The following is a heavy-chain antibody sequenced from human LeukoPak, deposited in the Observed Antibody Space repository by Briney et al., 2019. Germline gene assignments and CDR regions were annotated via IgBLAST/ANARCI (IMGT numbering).Heavy chain of an antibody. V-gene: IGHV3-53*01. CDR1: GFTFSTNA. J-gene: IGHJ5*02. CDR3: ARDAPQVPAAGVLAS. CDR2: MYSGGDT. D-gene: IGHD6-13*01. Sequence: GGSLRLSCAASGFTFSTNAMNWVRQAPEKGLEWVSVMYSGGDTYYANSVKGRFTFSRDISKNTLYLQMNGLRTEDTAMHYCARDAPQVPAAGVLASWGQGTLVTVSS.